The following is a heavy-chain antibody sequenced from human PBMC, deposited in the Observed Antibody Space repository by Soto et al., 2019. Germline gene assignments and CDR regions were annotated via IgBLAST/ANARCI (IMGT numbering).Heavy chain of an antibody. D-gene: IGHD3-10*01. Sequence: SVKVSCKASGGTFSSYAISWVRQAPGQGLEWMGGIIPICGTAGYAQKFQGGVTMTRNASTSTAYMELSSLRSEDTAVYYCARGGSGSYYLHYYYYYYMDVWGKGTTVTVSS. J-gene: IGHJ6*03. V-gene: IGHV1-69*05. CDR2: IIPICGTA. CDR1: GGTFSSYA. CDR3: ARGGSGSYYLHYYYYYYMDV.